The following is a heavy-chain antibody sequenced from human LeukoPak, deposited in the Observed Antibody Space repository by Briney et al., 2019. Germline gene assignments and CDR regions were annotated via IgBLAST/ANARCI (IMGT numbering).Heavy chain of an antibody. CDR1: GFTFSSYG. J-gene: IGHJ4*02. CDR3: ARDRQDTAMDN. D-gene: IGHD5-18*01. CDR2: IWYDGSNK. Sequence: GRSLRLSCAASGFTFSSYGMHWVRQAPGKGLEWVAVIWYDGSNKYYADSVKGRFTISRDNSNNTLYLQMNSLRAEDTAVYYCARDRQDTAMDNWGQGTLVTVSS. V-gene: IGHV3-33*01.